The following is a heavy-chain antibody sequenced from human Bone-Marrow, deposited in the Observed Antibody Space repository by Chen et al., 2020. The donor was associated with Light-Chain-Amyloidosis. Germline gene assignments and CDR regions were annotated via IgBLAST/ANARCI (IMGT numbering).Heavy chain of an antibody. CDR1: GYTFTGYY. CDR3: ARGEVTTSFYYYGMDV. J-gene: IGHJ6*02. CDR2: INPNSGGT. Sequence: QVQLVQSGAEVKKPGASVKVSCKASGYTFTGYYMHWVRQAPGQGLEWMGWINPNSGGTNYAQKFQGWVTMTRDTSSSTAYMELSRLRSDDTAVYYCARGEVTTSFYYYGMDVWGQGTTVTVSS. V-gene: IGHV1-2*04. D-gene: IGHD4-17*01.